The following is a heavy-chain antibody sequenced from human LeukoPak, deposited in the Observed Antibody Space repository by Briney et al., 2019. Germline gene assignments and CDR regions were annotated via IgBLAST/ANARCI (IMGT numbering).Heavy chain of an antibody. V-gene: IGHV3-21*01. J-gene: IGHJ6*03. D-gene: IGHD6-13*01. CDR2: ISSSSSYI. CDR3: AKDEGSSWPRITYYYYYYMDV. CDR1: GFTFSSYS. Sequence: PGGSLRLSCAASGFTFSSYSMNWVRQAPGKGLEWVSSISSSSSYIYYADSVKGRFTISRDNAKNSLYLQMNSLRAEDTAVYYCAKDEGSSWPRITYYYYYYMDVWGKGTTVTISS.